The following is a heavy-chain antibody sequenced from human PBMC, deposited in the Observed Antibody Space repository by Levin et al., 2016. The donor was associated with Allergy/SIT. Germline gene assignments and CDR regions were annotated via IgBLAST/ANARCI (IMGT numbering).Heavy chain of an antibody. CDR2: ISAYNGNT. CDR1: GYTFTSYG. CDR3: ARYYGSGSYYGSFDY. J-gene: IGHJ4*02. Sequence: ASVKVSCKASGYTFTSYGISWVRQAPGQGLEWMGWISAYNGNTNYAQKLQGRVAMTTDTSTSTAYMELRSLRSDDTAVYYCARYYGSGSYYGSFDYWGQGTLVTVSS. V-gene: IGHV1-18*01. D-gene: IGHD3-10*01.